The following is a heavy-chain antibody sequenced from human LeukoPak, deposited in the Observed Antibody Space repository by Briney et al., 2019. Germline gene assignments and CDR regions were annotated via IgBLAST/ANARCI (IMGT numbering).Heavy chain of an antibody. Sequence: PGGSLRLSYAATGFTFHDYAMSWVRQAPGKGLEWVSGVSDSGRSTYYTDSVKGRFTISRDNSKNTVSLQMNNMRADDTAVYFCARHDSFIPWWGQGILVIVSS. CDR3: ARHDSFIPW. D-gene: IGHD5-18*01. CDR1: GFTFHDYA. J-gene: IGHJ4*02. CDR2: VSDSGRST. V-gene: IGHV3-23*01.